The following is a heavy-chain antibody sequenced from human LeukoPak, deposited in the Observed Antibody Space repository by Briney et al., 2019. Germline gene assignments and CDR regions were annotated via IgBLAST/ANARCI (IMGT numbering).Heavy chain of an antibody. Sequence: GGSLRLSCAASGFTFSSSTMNWVRQAPGKGLEWVSYISSSSSTIYYADSVKGRFTISRDNAKNSLYLQMNSLSAEDTAVYYCARDNYGYLDYWGQGTLVTVSS. J-gene: IGHJ4*02. CDR1: GFTFSSST. V-gene: IGHV3-48*01. D-gene: IGHD3-10*01. CDR2: ISSSSSTI. CDR3: ARDNYGYLDY.